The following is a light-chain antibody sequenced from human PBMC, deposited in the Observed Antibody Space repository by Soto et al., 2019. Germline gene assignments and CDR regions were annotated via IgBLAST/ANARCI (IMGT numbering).Light chain of an antibody. V-gene: IGLV1-40*01. Sequence: QSVLTQAPSISGAPGQRVTISCTGSSSNIGAGYDVHWFQQFPGTAPRLLIHGNNNRPSGVPDRFSGSESGTSASLAIAGLQAGDEAIYYCKSFDSDLSAFVFGTGTKVTVL. CDR1: SSNIGAGYD. J-gene: IGLJ1*01. CDR2: GNN. CDR3: KSFDSDLSAFV.